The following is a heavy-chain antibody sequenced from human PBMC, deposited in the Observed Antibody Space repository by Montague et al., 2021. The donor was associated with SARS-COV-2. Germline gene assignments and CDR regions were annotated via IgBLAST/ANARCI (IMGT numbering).Heavy chain of an antibody. V-gene: IGHV6-1*01. J-gene: IGHJ4*02. CDR1: GGSVSRNRAA. Sequence: CAISGGSVSRNRAAWNWIRQSPSRGLEWLGRTYYRSKWYNDYAVSVKSRITTNPDTSKNLISLQLNSVTPEDTAVYYCARTSASSDYWGQGTLVTVSS. CDR3: ARTSASSDY. D-gene: IGHD1-26*01. CDR2: TYYRSKWYN.